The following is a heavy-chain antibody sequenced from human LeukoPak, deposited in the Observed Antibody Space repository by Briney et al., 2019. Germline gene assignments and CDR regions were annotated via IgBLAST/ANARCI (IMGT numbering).Heavy chain of an antibody. J-gene: IGHJ2*01. CDR2: IKQDGSEK. V-gene: IGHV3-7*04. CDR1: GFSFNSYW. CDR3: ARGTWNFDL. Sequence: PGGSLRLSCAASGFSFNSYWMSWVRQAPGKGLEWVANIKQDGSEKYYVDSVKGRFTISRDNAKSSLYLQMNSLRVEGTALYYCARGTWNFDLWGRGTLLSVSS.